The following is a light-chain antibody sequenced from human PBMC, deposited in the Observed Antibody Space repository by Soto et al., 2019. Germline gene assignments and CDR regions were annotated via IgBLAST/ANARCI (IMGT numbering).Light chain of an antibody. Sequence: DVQMTQSPSAMSASVGDRVTITCRASQDISRFVAWFQQKPGKAPERLTYDTSTLQVGVPSRFSGGGSGTEFTLAISGLQPEDFATYYCLQHNSYPYTFAQGTKLEIK. CDR1: QDISRF. V-gene: IGKV1-17*03. J-gene: IGKJ2*01. CDR3: LQHNSYPYT. CDR2: DTS.